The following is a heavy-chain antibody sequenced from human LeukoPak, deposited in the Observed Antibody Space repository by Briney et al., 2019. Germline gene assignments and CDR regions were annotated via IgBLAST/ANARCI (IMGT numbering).Heavy chain of an antibody. Sequence: SETLSLTCTVSGGSISSYYWSWIRQPPGTGLEWIGYIYYSGSTNYNPSLKSRVTISVDTSKNQFSLELSSVTAADTAVYYCAPGGYIGYGHAFDIWGQGTMVTVSS. D-gene: IGHD5-12*01. CDR2: IYYSGST. CDR1: GGSISSYY. CDR3: APGGYIGYGHAFDI. V-gene: IGHV4-59*01. J-gene: IGHJ3*02.